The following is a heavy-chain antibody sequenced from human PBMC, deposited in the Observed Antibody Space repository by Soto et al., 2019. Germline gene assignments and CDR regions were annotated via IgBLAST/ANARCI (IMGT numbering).Heavy chain of an antibody. CDR1: GFTFSGYA. Sequence: PGESLKISCAASGFTFSGYAMTWVRQAPGKGLEWVSTLTSSGAVTFYADSVTGRFTISSDTSKNTLHLQMNSLRADDTAVYYCARGGHANSWRNYFDYWGQGALVTVSS. V-gene: IGHV3-23*01. CDR3: ARGGHANSWRNYFDY. D-gene: IGHD6-13*01. J-gene: IGHJ4*02. CDR2: LTSSGAVT.